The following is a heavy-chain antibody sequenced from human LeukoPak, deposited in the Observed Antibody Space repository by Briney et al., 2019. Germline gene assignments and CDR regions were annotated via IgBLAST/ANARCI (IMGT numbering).Heavy chain of an antibody. D-gene: IGHD4-17*01. CDR2: ISTDGTST. Sequence: PGGSLRLSCAASGFTFDDFAMHWVRQAPAKGLVWVSRISTDGTSTSYADSVKGRFTISRDNAKNTLYLQMNSLRAEDTAVYYCAREGPTVTTCMDVWGQGTTVTVSS. V-gene: IGHV3-74*01. J-gene: IGHJ6*02. CDR1: GFTFDDFA. CDR3: AREGPTVTTCMDV.